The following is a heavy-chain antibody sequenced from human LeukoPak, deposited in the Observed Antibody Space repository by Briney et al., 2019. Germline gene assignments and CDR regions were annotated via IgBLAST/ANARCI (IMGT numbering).Heavy chain of an antibody. Sequence: ASVKVSCKASGYTFTSYGISWVRQAPGQGLEWMGWISAYNGNTNYAQKLQGRVTMTTDTSTSTAYMELRSLRSDDTAVYYCARVQDRSSTSCYAFDYWGQGTLVTVSS. CDR3: ARVQDRSSTSCYAFDY. CDR1: GYTFTSYG. V-gene: IGHV1-18*01. CDR2: ISAYNGNT. J-gene: IGHJ4*02. D-gene: IGHD2-2*01.